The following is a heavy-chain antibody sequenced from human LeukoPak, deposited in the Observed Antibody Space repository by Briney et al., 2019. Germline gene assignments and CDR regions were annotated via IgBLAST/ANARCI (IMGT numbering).Heavy chain of an antibody. D-gene: IGHD5-18*01. J-gene: IGHJ4*02. Sequence: PGRSLRLSCAASGFTFSSYGMHWVRQAPGKGLERVAVRWYYGSNKYYADSVKGRFTISRVNSKKKLYLQMNSPRADDTAVYYCARDPNRGYSYCDYSGQGTLLTVSS. CDR1: GFTFSSYG. CDR3: ARDPNRGYSYCDY. CDR2: RWYYGSNK. V-gene: IGHV3-33*01.